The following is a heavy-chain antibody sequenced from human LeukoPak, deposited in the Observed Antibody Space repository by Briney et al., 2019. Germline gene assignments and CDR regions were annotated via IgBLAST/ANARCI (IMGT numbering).Heavy chain of an antibody. CDR1: GFTFSSYE. Sequence: GGSLRLSCAAYGFTFSSYEMKWVRQAPGKGLGWVSYISSSGSTIYYADSVKGRFTISRANAKNSLYLQMNSLRAEDTAVYYCARAMVRRVIIHYYYYGMDVWGKGTTVTVSS. J-gene: IGHJ6*04. CDR3: ARAMVRRVIIHYYYYGMDV. CDR2: ISSSGSTI. V-gene: IGHV3-48*03. D-gene: IGHD3-10*01.